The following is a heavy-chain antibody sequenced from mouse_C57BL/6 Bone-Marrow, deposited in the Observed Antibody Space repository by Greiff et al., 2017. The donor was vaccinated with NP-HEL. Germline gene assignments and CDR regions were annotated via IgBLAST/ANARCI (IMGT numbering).Heavy chain of an antibody. D-gene: IGHD1-1*01. V-gene: IGHV5-4*01. CDR3: ARDRDYGSSLYYYAMDY. J-gene: IGHJ4*01. CDR1: GFTFSSYA. Sequence: EVKLVESGGGLVKPGGSLKLSCAASGFTFSSYAMSWVRQTPEKRLEWVATISDGGSYTYYPDNVKGRFTISRDNAKNNLYLQMSHLKSEDTAMYYCARDRDYGSSLYYYAMDYWGQGTSVTVSS. CDR2: ISDGGSYT.